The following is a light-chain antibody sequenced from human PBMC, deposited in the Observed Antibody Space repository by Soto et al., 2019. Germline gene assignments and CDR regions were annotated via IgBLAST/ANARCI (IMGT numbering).Light chain of an antibody. V-gene: IGKV1-39*01. CDR2: TAS. J-gene: IGKJ1*01. Sequence: DIQMTQSPSSLSASVGDRVTITCRASQSISRYLNWYQQKPGKAPKLLIYTASSLHSGVPSRFSGSGSGTDFTLTISSLQPEDFATYYCLQYNSYLWTFGQGTKVDIK. CDR3: LQYNSYLWT. CDR1: QSISRY.